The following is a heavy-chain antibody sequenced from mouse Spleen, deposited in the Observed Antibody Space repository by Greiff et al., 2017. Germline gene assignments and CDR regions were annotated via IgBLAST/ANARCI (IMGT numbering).Heavy chain of an antibody. Sequence: EVQGVESGGGLVKPGGSLKLSCAASGFTFSSYAMSWVRQTPEKRLEWVAAINSNGGSTYYPDTVKDRFTISRDNAKNTLYLQMSSLRSEDTALYYCARQGDYGDYDYWGQGTTLTVSS. J-gene: IGHJ2*01. V-gene: IGHV5-6-2*01. CDR3: ARQGDYGDYDY. CDR1: GFTFSSYA. D-gene: IGHD2-13*01. CDR2: INSNGGST.